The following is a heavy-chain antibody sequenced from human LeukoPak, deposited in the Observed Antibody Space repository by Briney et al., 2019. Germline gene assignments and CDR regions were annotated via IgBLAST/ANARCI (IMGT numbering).Heavy chain of an antibody. CDR2: IYYSGST. Sequence: PSETLSLTCTVSGGSISSGDYYWSWIRQPPGKGLEWIGYIYYSGSTYYNPSLKSRVTISVDTSKNQFSLKLSSVTAADTAEYYCATRAYYDFLQIDYWGQGTLVTVCS. CDR3: ATRAYYDFLQIDY. V-gene: IGHV4-30-4*08. CDR1: GGSISSGDYY. J-gene: IGHJ4*02. D-gene: IGHD3-3*01.